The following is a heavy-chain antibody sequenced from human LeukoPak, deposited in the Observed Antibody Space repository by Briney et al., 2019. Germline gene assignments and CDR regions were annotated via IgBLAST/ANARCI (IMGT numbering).Heavy chain of an antibody. CDR2: IYYSGST. V-gene: IGHV4-59*06. Sequence: SETLSLTCTVSGASISSYYWSWIRQHPGKGLEWIGYIYYSGSTYYNPSLKSRVTISVDTSKNQFSLKLSSVTAANTAVYYCARARDRLRHSGSPMGGYFDYWGQGTLVTVSS. CDR1: GASISSYY. J-gene: IGHJ4*02. CDR3: ARARDRLRHSGSPMGGYFDY. D-gene: IGHD1-26*01.